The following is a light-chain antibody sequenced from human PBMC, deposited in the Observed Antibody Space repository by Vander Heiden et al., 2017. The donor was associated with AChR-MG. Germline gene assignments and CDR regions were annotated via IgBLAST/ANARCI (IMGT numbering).Light chain of an antibody. J-gene: IGKJ1*01. Sequence: EIVMTQSPATLSVSPGERATLSCRASQSVSSNLAWYQKKPGQAPRLLNYGATTRATGIPARFSGSGSGTEFTLTISSLQSEDFAVYYCQQYNNWPRTFGQGTKVEIK. CDR1: QSVSSN. CDR3: QQYNNWPRT. CDR2: GAT. V-gene: IGKV3-15*01.